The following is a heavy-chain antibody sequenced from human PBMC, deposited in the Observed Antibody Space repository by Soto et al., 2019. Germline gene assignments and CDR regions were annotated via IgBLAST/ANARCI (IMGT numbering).Heavy chain of an antibody. CDR1: GVSISSYY. Sequence: VQLQESGPGLVKPSETLSLTCTVSGVSISSYYWSWIRQPPGKGLEWIGYIYYSGSTNYNPSLKSRVTISVDTSKNQFSLKLSSVTAADTAVYYCARGRCGYCDLWGRGTLVTGSS. CDR3: ARGRCGYCDL. V-gene: IGHV4-59*01. D-gene: IGHD2-8*01. CDR2: IYYSGST. J-gene: IGHJ2*01.